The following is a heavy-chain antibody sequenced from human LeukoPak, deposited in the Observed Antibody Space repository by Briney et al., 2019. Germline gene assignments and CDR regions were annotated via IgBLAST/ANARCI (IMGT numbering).Heavy chain of an antibody. J-gene: IGHJ5*02. CDR3: TTDRYYFDP. CDR1: GLTFTTAW. CDR2: IKSNNDGGTA. Sequence: PGGSLRLSCTAFGLTFTTAWMSWVRQAPGKGLEWVGRIKSNNDGGTADFGAPVKDRFTMSRDDSRNTFYLQMNSLRTDDTAVYYCTTDRYYFDPWGQGTLVTVSS. V-gene: IGHV3-15*01. D-gene: IGHD3-22*01.